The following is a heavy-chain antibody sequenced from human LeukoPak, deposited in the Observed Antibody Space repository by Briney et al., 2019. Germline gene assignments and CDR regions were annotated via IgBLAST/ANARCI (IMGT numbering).Heavy chain of an antibody. D-gene: IGHD3-16*01. J-gene: IGHJ6*04. Sequence: GESLKIYCKGSGYSFTSYWIGWVRQMPGKGLEWMGIIYPGDSDTRYSPSFQGQVTISADKSISTAYLQWSSLKASDTAMYYCARLARGGVQSRAMDVWGKGTTVTVSS. CDR3: ARLARGGVQSRAMDV. CDR2: IYPGDSDT. V-gene: IGHV5-51*01. CDR1: GYSFTSYW.